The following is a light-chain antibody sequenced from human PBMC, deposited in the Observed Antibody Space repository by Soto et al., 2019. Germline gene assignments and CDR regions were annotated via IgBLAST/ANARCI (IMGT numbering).Light chain of an antibody. CDR1: QGFGVN. V-gene: IGKV3-15*01. CDR2: GVS. J-gene: IGKJ3*01. Sequence: EKVRTHSPGTLLVFQGEGATLSCRASQGFGVNLAWYQQKPGQAPRLLIYGVSTRATGIPARFSGSESGTEFTLTISSLQSEDFAVYYCQQYNDWPFTFGPGTKVDIK. CDR3: QQYNDWPFT.